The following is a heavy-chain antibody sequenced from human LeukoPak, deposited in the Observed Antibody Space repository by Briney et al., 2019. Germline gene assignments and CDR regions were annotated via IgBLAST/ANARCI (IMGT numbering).Heavy chain of an antibody. CDR3: ARDPARLWFGGLFGYMDV. J-gene: IGHJ6*03. CDR1: GFTFSSYG. D-gene: IGHD3-10*01. Sequence: GESLRLSCAASGFTFSSYGMSWVRQAPGKGLEWVASISGSGGTTYYADSVKGRFTISRDNAKNSLYLQMNSLRAEDTAVYYCARDPARLWFGGLFGYMDVWGKGTTVTVSS. CDR2: ISGSGGTT. V-gene: IGHV3-23*01.